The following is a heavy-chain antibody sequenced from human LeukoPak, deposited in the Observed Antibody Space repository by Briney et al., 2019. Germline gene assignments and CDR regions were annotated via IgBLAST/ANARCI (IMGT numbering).Heavy chain of an antibody. CDR1: GFTFGKYW. CDR2: IKLDGSEK. Sequence: GGSLRLSCVASGFTFGKYWMSWVRQAPGKGLEWVANIKLDGSEKNYVDSVKGRFIISRDNTKNSLYLQMNSLRVEDTAVFYCARDQYDTWSRRGNFDSWGQGTLVIVSS. J-gene: IGHJ4*02. V-gene: IGHV3-7*03. CDR3: ARDQYDTWSRRGNFDS. D-gene: IGHD3-3*01.